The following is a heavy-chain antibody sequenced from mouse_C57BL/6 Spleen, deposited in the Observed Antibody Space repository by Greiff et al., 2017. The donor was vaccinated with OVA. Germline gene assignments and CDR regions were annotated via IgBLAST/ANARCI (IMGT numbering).Heavy chain of an antibody. CDR3: ARRDYDYDEGFDY. CDR1: GYTFTDYN. Sequence: VQLKQSGPELVKPGASVKIPCKASGYTFTDYNMDWVKQSHGKSLEWIGDINPNNGGTIYNQKFKGKATLTVDKSSSTAYMELRSLTSEDTAVYYCARRDYDYDEGFDYWGQGTTLTVSS. V-gene: IGHV1-18*01. CDR2: INPNNGGT. D-gene: IGHD2-4*01. J-gene: IGHJ2*01.